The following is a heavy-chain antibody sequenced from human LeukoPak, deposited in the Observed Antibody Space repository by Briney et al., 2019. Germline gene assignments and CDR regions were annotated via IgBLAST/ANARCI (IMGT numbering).Heavy chain of an antibody. J-gene: IGHJ4*02. CDR3: ARGGQQLGEFDC. V-gene: IGHV3-13*01. Sequence: AGGSLRLSCAASGFTFSSYDMHWVRQATGKGLEWVSAIGTDGDTYYPGSVKGRFTISRENAKNSLYLQMNSLRAGDTAVYYCARGGQQLGEFDCWGQGTLVTVSS. CDR1: GFTFSSYD. CDR2: IGTDGDT. D-gene: IGHD6-13*01.